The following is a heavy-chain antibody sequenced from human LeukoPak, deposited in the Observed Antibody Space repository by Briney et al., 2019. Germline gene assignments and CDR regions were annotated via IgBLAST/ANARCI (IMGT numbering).Heavy chain of an antibody. D-gene: IGHD2-2*01. J-gene: IGHJ4*02. CDR3: ARDCSSTSCYDY. CDR1: GGTFSSYA. Sequence: GSSVKVSCKASGGTFSSYAISWVRQAPGQGLEWMGRIIPILGIANYAQEFQGRVTITADKSTSTAYMELSSLRSEDTAVYYCARDCSSTSCYDYWGQGTLVTVSS. CDR2: IIPILGIA. V-gene: IGHV1-69*04.